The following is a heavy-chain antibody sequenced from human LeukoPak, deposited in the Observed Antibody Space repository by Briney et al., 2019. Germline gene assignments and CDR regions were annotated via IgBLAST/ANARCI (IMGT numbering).Heavy chain of an antibody. J-gene: IGHJ6*02. Sequence: AGGSLRLSCAASGFTFSSYEMNWVRQAPGKGLEWVSYISSSGSTIYYADSVKGRFTISRDNAKNSLYLQMNSLRAEDTAVYYCAKGEDIVLMVYAIGYGMDVWGQGATVTVS. CDR2: ISSSGSTI. V-gene: IGHV3-48*03. D-gene: IGHD2-8*01. CDR3: AKGEDIVLMVYAIGYGMDV. CDR1: GFTFSSYE.